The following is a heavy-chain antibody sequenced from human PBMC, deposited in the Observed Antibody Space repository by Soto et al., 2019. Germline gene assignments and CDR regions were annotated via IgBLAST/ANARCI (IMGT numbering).Heavy chain of an antibody. CDR3: ARAGYSSSWYPHLGY. CDR1: GGSFSGYY. CDR2: INHSGST. V-gene: IGHV4-34*01. Sequence: SETLSLTCAVYGGSFSGYYWSWIRQPPGKGLEWIGEINHSGSTNYNPSLKSRVTISVDTSKNQFSLKLSSVTAADTAVYYCARAGYSSSWYPHLGYWGQGTLVTVSS. D-gene: IGHD6-13*01. J-gene: IGHJ4*02.